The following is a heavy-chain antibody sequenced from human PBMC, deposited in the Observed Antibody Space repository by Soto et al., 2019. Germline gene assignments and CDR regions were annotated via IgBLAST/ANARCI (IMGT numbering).Heavy chain of an antibody. CDR2: ISSSSSTI. Sequence: QPGGSLRLSCAASGFTFSSYSMNWVRQAPGKGLEWVSYISSSSSTIYYADSVKGRFTISRDNAKNSLYLQMNSLRAEDTAVYYCARERDWNYRVLDYWGQGTLVTVSS. CDR3: ARERDWNYRVLDY. CDR1: GFTFSSYS. J-gene: IGHJ4*02. D-gene: IGHD1-7*01. V-gene: IGHV3-48*01.